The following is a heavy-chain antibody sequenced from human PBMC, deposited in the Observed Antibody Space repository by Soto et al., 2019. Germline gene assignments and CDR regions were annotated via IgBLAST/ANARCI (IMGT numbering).Heavy chain of an antibody. CDR3: VHPRSTVQIPPT. D-gene: IGHD4-17*01. J-gene: IGHJ5*02. CDR1: GFTFSMFS. V-gene: IGHV3-64D*06. Sequence: HPGGSLRLSCSASGFTFSMFSMHWVRQAPGKGLEYVSGISSNGDSTYYADSVKGRFTISRDNSENTLYLQMSSLRAVDTAVYYCVHPRSTVQIPPTWGQGTLVTVSS. CDR2: ISSNGDST.